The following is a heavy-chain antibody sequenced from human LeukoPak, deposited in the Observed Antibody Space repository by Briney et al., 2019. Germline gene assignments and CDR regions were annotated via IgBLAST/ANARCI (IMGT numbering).Heavy chain of an antibody. CDR2: IYTSGST. V-gene: IGHV4-61*02. J-gene: IGHJ5*02. CDR3: ARGYSSSWEGVDWFDP. CDR1: GGSISSGSYY. D-gene: IGHD6-13*01. Sequence: SETLSLTCTVSGGSISSGSYYWSWIRQPAGKGLEWIGRIYTSGSTNYNPSLKSQVTISVDTSKNQFSLKLSSVTAADTAVYYCARGYSSSWEGVDWFDPWGQGTLVTVSS.